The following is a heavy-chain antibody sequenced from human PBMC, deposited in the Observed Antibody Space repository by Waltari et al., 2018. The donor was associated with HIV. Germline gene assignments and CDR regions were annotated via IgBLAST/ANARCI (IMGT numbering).Heavy chain of an antibody. D-gene: IGHD3-22*01. CDR3: ARGGRHYYDSSGDY. J-gene: IGHJ4*02. Sequence: QVQLKESGPGLVKPSQTLSLTCTVSGGSISSGSYYWSWIRTPAGKGLEWIGRIYTSVSTNYNPSLKRRVTISVDTSKTQFSLKLSSVTAADTAVYYCARGGRHYYDSSGDYWGQGTLVTVSS. V-gene: IGHV4-61*02. CDR1: GGSISSGSYY. CDR2: IYTSVST.